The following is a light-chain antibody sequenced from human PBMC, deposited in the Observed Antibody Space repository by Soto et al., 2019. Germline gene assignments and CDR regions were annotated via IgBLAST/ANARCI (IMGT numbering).Light chain of an antibody. CDR2: LNSDGSH. Sequence: QSVLTQSPSASASLGASVKLTCTLSSGHSSYAIAWHQQQPEKGPRYLMKLNSDGSHSKGDGIPDRFSGSSSGAERYLTNSSLQSEDEADYYCQTWGTGIQGVFGGGTKVTVL. V-gene: IGLV4-69*01. J-gene: IGLJ3*02. CDR3: QTWGTGIQGV. CDR1: SGHSSYA.